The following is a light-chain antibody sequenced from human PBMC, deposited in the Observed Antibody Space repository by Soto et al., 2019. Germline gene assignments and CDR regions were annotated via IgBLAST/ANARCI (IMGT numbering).Light chain of an antibody. J-gene: IGKJ1*01. Sequence: EIVMTQSPATLSVFPGERATLSCRASQTVSSNLAWYQQKPGQAPRLLIYGASTRAIDIPARFSGSGSETEFTLTISSLQSEDFAVYYCQHYSNCQTWTFGQGTRVEIK. CDR3: QHYSNCQTWT. CDR1: QTVSSN. CDR2: GAS. V-gene: IGKV3-15*01.